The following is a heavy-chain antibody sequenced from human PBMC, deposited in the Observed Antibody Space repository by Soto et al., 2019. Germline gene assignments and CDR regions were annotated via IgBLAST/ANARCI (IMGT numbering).Heavy chain of an antibody. CDR1: GGTFSSHA. CDR2: IIPIFGTA. D-gene: IGHD5-18*01. V-gene: IGHV1-69*13. Sequence: SVKVSCKASGGTFSSHAISWVRQAPGQGLEWMGGIIPIFGTANYAQKFQGRVTITADESTSTAYMELSSLRSEDTAVYYCATRQGRGYSYADAFDIWGQGTMVTVSS. CDR3: ATRQGRGYSYADAFDI. J-gene: IGHJ3*02.